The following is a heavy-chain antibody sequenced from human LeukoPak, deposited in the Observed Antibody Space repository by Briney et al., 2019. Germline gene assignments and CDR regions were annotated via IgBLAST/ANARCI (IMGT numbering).Heavy chain of an antibody. V-gene: IGHV3-23*01. CDR2: ISSSGGST. Sequence: GGSLRLSCAASGFTFSSYAMNWVRQAPGKGLEWVSVISSSGGSTYYADSVKGRFTISRDNSKNTLFLQMNSLRAEDTAVYYCAKFRTAAAGPTYYYGMDVWGQGTTVTVSS. CDR1: GFTFSSYA. J-gene: IGHJ6*02. D-gene: IGHD6-13*01. CDR3: AKFRTAAAGPTYYYGMDV.